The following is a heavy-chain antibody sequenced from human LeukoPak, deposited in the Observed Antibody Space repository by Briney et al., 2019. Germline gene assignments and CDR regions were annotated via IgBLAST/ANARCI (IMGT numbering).Heavy chain of an antibody. Sequence: SVKVSCKASGGTFSSYAISWVRQAPGQGLEWMGGIIPIFGTANYAQKFQGRATITADESTSTAYMELSSLRSEDTAVYYCARAGSNYDSSGLLPLGLDPWGQGTLVTVSS. V-gene: IGHV1-69*13. CDR1: GGTFSSYA. J-gene: IGHJ5*02. CDR3: ARAGSNYDSSGLLPLGLDP. CDR2: IIPIFGTA. D-gene: IGHD3-22*01.